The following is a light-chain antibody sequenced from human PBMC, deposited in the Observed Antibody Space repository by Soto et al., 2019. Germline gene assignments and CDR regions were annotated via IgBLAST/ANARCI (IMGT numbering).Light chain of an antibody. CDR3: QVWDNRGI. V-gene: IGLV3-21*02. J-gene: IGLJ2*01. CDR2: DDQ. CDR1: NIGTKN. Sequence: SYELTQPPSLSVAPGQTARITWGGNNIGTKNVHWYQQQPGQAPVLLVYDDQDRRSGIPERFSGSNSGNTATLTISRVEAGDEADYYCQVWDNRGIFGGGTKLTVL.